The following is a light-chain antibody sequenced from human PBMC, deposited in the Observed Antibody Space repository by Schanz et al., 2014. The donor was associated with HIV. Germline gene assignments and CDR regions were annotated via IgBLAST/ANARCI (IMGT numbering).Light chain of an antibody. Sequence: QSVLTQPPSVSGAPGQGVTISCTGSNSNIGATSHVHWYQQLPGTAPKFLISTDGGRPSGVPDRFSGSKSGTSATLVISGLRSEDEAHYYCAAWDDSLSGQVFGGGTKLTVL. J-gene: IGLJ3*02. CDR3: AAWDDSLSGQV. CDR1: NSNIGATSH. CDR2: TDG. V-gene: IGLV1-40*01.